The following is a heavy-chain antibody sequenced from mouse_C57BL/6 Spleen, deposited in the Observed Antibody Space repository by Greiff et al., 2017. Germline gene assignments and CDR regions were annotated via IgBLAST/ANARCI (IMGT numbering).Heavy chain of an antibody. CDR1: GYAFSSSW. J-gene: IGHJ2*01. Sequence: QVQLQQSGPELVKPGASVKISCKASGYAFSSSWMNWVKQRPGKGLEWIGRIYPGDGDTNYNGKFKGKATLTADKSSSTAYMQLSSLTSEDSAVYFCARYYGNYGYYFDYWGQGTTLTVSS. V-gene: IGHV1-82*01. D-gene: IGHD2-1*01. CDR2: IYPGDGDT. CDR3: ARYYGNYGYYFDY.